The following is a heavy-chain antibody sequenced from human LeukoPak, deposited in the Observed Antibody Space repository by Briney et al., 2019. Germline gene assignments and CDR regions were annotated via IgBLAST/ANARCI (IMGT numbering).Heavy chain of an antibody. CDR3: ARVGRYYDSSGYPSWAFDI. Sequence: GGSLRLACAASGFTFSSYDMHWVRHATGKGLEWVSAIGTAGDTYYRGSVKGGFTISRENAKNSLYLQMNSMRAGDTAVYYCARVGRYYDSSGYPSWAFDIWGQGTMVTVSS. CDR1: GFTFSSYD. J-gene: IGHJ3*02. D-gene: IGHD3-22*01. V-gene: IGHV3-13*01. CDR2: IGTAGDT.